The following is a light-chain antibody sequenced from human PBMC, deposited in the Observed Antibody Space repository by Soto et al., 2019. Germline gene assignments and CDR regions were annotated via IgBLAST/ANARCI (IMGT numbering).Light chain of an antibody. CDR2: DVS. J-gene: IGLJ1*01. CDR3: SSYTSSSTPYV. CDR1: SSDVGGYNY. V-gene: IGLV2-14*01. Sequence: QSVLTQPASVSGSPGQSITISCTGTSSDVGGYNYVSWYQQHPGKAPKLMIYDVSSRPSGVSNRVSGAKSGNTASLTISGLQTEDEADYYCSSYTSSSTPYVFGTGTKVTVL.